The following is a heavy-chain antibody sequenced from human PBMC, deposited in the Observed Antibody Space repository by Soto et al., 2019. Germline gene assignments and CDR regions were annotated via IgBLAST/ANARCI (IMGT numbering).Heavy chain of an antibody. D-gene: IGHD5-18*01. V-gene: IGHV3-72*01. CDR2: TRNKANSYIT. J-gene: IGHJ4*02. CDR3: ARYSYGSSSWFDY. Sequence: EVQLVESGGGLVQPGGSLRLSCAASGFTFSDHYMDWVRQAPGKGLEWVGRTRNKANSYITEYAASVKGRFTISRDDSTNSLYLQMNSLKTEDTAVCYCARYSYGSSSWFDYWGQGTLVTVSS. CDR1: GFTFSDHY.